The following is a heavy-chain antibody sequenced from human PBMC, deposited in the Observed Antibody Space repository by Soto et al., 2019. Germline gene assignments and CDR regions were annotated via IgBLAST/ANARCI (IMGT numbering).Heavy chain of an antibody. J-gene: IGHJ5*02. Sequence: QVQLVQSGAEVKKPGASVKVSCKASGYTFTSYDINWVRQATGQGLEYLGWMNPNSGNTGYVQKLQGRVPMRRDTSIRRPYMGLNSLLSEDTAVYFCARGVKYGAYSRWFDPSVQGTLVTVAS. CDR2: MNPNSGNT. CDR1: GYTFTSYD. D-gene: IGHD4-17*01. CDR3: ARGVKYGAYSRWFDP. V-gene: IGHV1-8*01.